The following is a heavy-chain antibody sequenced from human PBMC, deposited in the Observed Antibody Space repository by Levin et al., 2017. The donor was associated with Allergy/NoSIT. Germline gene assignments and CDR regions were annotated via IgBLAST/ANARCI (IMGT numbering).Heavy chain of an antibody. CDR1: GDSISSSY. CDR2: VYFSGST. CDR3: ATDGYYGMDV. J-gene: IGHJ6*02. D-gene: IGHD5-24*01. V-gene: IGHV4-59*01. Sequence: SQTLSLTCTVSGDSISSSYWSWIRQPPGKGLEWIGYVYFSGSTSYNPSLKSRVTLSVDTSNNQFSLRLSSVTAADTAVYYCATDGYYGMDVWGQGTTVTVSS.